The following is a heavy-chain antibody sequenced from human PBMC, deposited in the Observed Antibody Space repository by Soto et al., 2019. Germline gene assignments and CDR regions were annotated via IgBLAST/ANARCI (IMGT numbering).Heavy chain of an antibody. CDR2: IIPMFGTA. D-gene: IGHD5-18*01. CDR3: ASGIQLWLRRINNGYSG. Sequence: QVQLVQSGAEVKKPESSVKVSCKAPGGTFSTYAISWVRQAPGQGLEWMGGIIPMFGTANYAQRFQDRVTITADESTNTVYRELSSLRSEDMAVYFCASGIQLWLRRINNGYSGWGQGTLVTVSS. V-gene: IGHV1-69*12. CDR1: GGTFSTYA. J-gene: IGHJ4*02.